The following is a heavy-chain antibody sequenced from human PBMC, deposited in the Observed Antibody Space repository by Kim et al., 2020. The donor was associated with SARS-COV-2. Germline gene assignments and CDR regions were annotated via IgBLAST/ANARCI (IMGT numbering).Heavy chain of an antibody. V-gene: IGHV3-30*04. Sequence: GGSLRLSCAXSGFSFSNYAMHWVRQAAGKGPEWVAVISDDGSNIYYAESVKGRFTFSRDNSKNTLYLQMNYLRPEDTAVYYCARVPGYSGFNYGPYYFDFWGQGTLVAVSS. CDR3: ARVPGYSGFNYGPYYFDF. CDR2: ISDDGSNI. J-gene: IGHJ4*02. D-gene: IGHD5-12*01. CDR1: GFSFSNYA.